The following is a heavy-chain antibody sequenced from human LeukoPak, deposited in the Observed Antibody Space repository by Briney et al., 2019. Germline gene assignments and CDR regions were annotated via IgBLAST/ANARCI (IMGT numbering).Heavy chain of an antibody. CDR3: ARDRLLEDRDYSYYYYMDV. D-gene: IGHD1-1*01. CDR1: GFTFSSHG. CDR2: ISPSGGIT. J-gene: IGHJ6*03. V-gene: IGHV3-23*01. Sequence: GGTLRLSCAASGFTFSSHGMNWVRQAPGKGLEWVSGISPSGGITYYTDSVKGRFTISRDNSKNTQSLQMNSLRAEDTAVYHCARDRLLEDRDYSYYYYMDVWGKGTTVTVSS.